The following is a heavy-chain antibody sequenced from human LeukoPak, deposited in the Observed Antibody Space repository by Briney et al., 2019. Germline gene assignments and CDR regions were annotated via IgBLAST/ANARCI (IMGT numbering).Heavy chain of an antibody. Sequence: GGSLRLSCAASGFTFSSYAMSWVRQAPGKGLEWVSAISGSGGSTYYADSVKGRFTISRDNSKNTLYLQMNSLRAEDTAVYYCAKDLGPIVVWGRVVYYFDYWGKGTLVTVSS. CDR2: ISGSGGST. CDR3: AKDLGPIVVWGRVVYYFDY. CDR1: GFTFSSYA. D-gene: IGHD2-15*01. J-gene: IGHJ4*02. V-gene: IGHV3-23*01.